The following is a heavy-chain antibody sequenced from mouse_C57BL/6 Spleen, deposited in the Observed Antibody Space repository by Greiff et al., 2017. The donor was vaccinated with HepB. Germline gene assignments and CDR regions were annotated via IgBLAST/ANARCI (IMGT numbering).Heavy chain of an antibody. CDR1: GFTFSSYA. V-gene: IGHV5-9-1*02. Sequence: EVKLMESGEGLVKPGGSLKLSCAASGFTFSSYAMSWVRQTPEKRLEWVAYISSGGDYIYYADTVKGRFTISRDNARNTLYLQMSSLKSEDTAMYYCTREGLLGLRIFDYWGQGTTLTVSS. CDR3: TREGLLGLRIFDY. D-gene: IGHD4-1*01. CDR2: ISSGGDYI. J-gene: IGHJ2*01.